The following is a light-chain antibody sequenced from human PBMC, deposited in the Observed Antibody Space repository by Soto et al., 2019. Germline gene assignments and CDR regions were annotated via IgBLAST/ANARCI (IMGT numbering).Light chain of an antibody. J-gene: IGKJ1*01. CDR3: QQYGDSPQT. Sequence: EVVLTQSPGTLSFXXVXGXXXXXRASQSVGSSLSWYQQKPGQAPRLLFYGASNRATAIPDRFSGSGFGTDFTLTITRLEPEDFAVYYCQQYGDSPQTFGPGTKVDIK. V-gene: IGKV3-20*01. CDR1: QSVGSS. CDR2: GAS.